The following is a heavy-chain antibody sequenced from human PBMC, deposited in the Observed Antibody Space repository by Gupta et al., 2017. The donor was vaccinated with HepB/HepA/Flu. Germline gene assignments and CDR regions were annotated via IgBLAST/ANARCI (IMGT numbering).Heavy chain of an antibody. CDR3: ARHTNGWYIDY. D-gene: IGHD6-19*01. CDR2: IKQDGSDI. V-gene: IGHV3-7*01. CDR1: GFTFSSYR. J-gene: IGHJ4*02. Sequence: EVQLVESGGGLVQPGGSLRLSCAASGFTFSSYRMSWVRQAPGKGLAWVANIKQDGSDIYYVDSVKGRFTIPRDHAKNSLYLLSNSLGAQDTAVFYCARHTNGWYIDYWGQGTLVTVSS.